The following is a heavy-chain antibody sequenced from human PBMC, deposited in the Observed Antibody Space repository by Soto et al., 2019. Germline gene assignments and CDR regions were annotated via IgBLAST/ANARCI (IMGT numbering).Heavy chain of an antibody. CDR2: ISAGGTKT. V-gene: IGHV3-23*01. CDR1: GFYFITYA. J-gene: IGHJ3*01. Sequence: GGSLRLPCGASGFYFITYAMSWVRQAPGKGLYWGSFISAGGTKTYYADSVRGRFTLSRDNSKNTLYLQMNSLRAEDTAVYYCANPSARVAFDFWGQGTLVTVSS. CDR3: ANPSARVAFDF.